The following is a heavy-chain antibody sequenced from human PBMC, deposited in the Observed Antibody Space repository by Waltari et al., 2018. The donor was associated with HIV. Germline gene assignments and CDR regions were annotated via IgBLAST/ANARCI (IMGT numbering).Heavy chain of an antibody. Sequence: QVQLVQSGAEVKKPGASVKVSCKASGYTFTSYAMHWVRQAPGQRLEWMGWINAGNGNTKYSQKFQGRVTITRDTSASTAYMELSSLRSEDTAVYYCARDNFVVVVAATPSDAFDIWGQGTMVTVSS. CDR3: ARDNFVVVVAATPSDAFDI. J-gene: IGHJ3*02. CDR2: INAGNGNT. V-gene: IGHV1-3*01. CDR1: GYTFTSYA. D-gene: IGHD2-15*01.